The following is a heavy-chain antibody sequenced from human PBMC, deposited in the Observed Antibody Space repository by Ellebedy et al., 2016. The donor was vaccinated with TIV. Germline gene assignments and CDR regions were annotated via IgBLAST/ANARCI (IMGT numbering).Heavy chain of an antibody. CDR1: GFTVSSNF. V-gene: IGHV3-53*01. CDR3: ARPTVPATICGVCGMDV. CDR2: IYGGGTI. J-gene: IGHJ6*02. Sequence: GESLKISCAASGFTVSSNFMTWVRQAPGKGLEWVSVIYGGGTIRYAASVKGRFTISRANSKNTVDLQMNSLRAEDTAVYYCARPTVPATICGVCGMDVWGQGTTVIVSS. D-gene: IGHD2-2*01.